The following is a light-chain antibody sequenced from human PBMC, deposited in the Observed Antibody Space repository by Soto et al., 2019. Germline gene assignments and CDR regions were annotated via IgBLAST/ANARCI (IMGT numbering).Light chain of an antibody. CDR1: QSFRGL. J-gene: IGKJ5*01. Sequence: EVVLTQSPVTLSLSPGERATLSFRASQSFRGLLAWYQQKHGQXXRLLIYDAYNRATGIPPRFSGSGSGTDLTITISRLEPEDSEVDYCQQRHMWPITFVQGTRLEIK. CDR2: DAY. CDR3: QQRHMWPIT. V-gene: IGKV3-11*01.